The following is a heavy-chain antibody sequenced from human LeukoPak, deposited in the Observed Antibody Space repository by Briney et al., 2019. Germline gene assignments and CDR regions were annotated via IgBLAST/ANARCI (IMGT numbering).Heavy chain of an antibody. V-gene: IGHV3-23*01. J-gene: IGHJ4*02. CDR2: ITGSGDNT. CDR3: AKGNIGYYYDY. CDR1: GFTFSTYA. D-gene: IGHD3-22*01. Sequence: GGSLRLSCAAPGFTFSTYAMSWVRQAPGKGLEWVSAITGSGDNTYYADSVKGRFTISRDNSKNTMYLQMNSLRAEDTAVYYCAKGNIGYYYDYWGQGTLVTVSS.